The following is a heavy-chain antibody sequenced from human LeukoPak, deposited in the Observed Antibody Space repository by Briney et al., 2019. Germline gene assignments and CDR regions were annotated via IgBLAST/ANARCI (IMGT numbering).Heavy chain of an antibody. CDR3: ARYTSMSAPGWFDS. D-gene: IGHD5-18*01. V-gene: IGHV3-23*01. CDR1: GFTFSSYA. J-gene: IGHJ5*01. Sequence: PGGSLRLSCAASGFTFSSYAMSWVRQAPGKGLEWVSAISGSGGSTYYADSVKGRFTISRDNSKNTLYLQMNSLRAEDSAVYFCARYTSMSAPGWFDSWGQGTLVTVSS. CDR2: ISGSGGST.